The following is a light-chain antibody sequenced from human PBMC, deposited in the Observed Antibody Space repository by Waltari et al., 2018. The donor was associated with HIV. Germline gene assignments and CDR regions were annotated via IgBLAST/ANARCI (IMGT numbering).Light chain of an antibody. V-gene: IGLV3-25*03. J-gene: IGLJ2*01. CDR1: TLARPS. CDR2: NDT. CDR3: QSSDNSEHMI. Sequence: SSELPQPTSVSVSPRQTYRISSSGDTLARPSAYWYQQKPGQAPVVVIINDTERPSGIPERFSGSSAGTTVTLTSRGVQAEDEAYYYCQSSDNSEHMIFGGGTKLTVL.